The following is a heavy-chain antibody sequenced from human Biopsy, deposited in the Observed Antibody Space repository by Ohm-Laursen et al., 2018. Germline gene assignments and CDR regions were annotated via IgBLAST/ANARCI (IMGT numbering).Heavy chain of an antibody. CDR1: GYSIIPSGPEN. V-gene: IGHV4-61*01. CDR3: ARGRRTTGWPYFDY. Sequence: GTLSLTCALSGYSIIPSGPENWSWIRQPPGQGLQYIGFIYSGGNTNYNPSLRSLVTMSVDTSKNQFSLRLNSVTAADTAVYYCARGRRTTGWPYFDYWGQGILVTVSS. CDR2: IYSGGNT. J-gene: IGHJ4*02. D-gene: IGHD2/OR15-2a*01.